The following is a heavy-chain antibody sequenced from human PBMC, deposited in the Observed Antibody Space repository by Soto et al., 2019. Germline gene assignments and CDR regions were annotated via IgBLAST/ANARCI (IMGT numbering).Heavy chain of an antibody. CDR3: ARDRGVLIWFGDLGWFGP. CDR2: INHSGST. Sequence: QVQLQQWGAGLLKPSETLSLTCAVYGGSFSGYYWSWIRQPPGKGLEWIGEINHSGSTNYNPSLKSRATISVDASNNQFSLKLSSVTAADTAVYYCARDRGVLIWFGDLGWFGPWGQGTLVTVSS. CDR1: GGSFSGYY. D-gene: IGHD3-10*01. V-gene: IGHV4-34*01. J-gene: IGHJ5*02.